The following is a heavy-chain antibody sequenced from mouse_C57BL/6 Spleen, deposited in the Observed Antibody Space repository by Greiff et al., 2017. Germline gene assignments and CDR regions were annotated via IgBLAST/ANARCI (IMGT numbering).Heavy chain of an antibody. Sequence: EVKLQQSGPELVKPGASVKMSCKASGYTFTDYNMHWVKQSHGKSLEWIGYINPNNGGTSYNQKFKGKDTLTVNKSSSTAYMELRSLTSEDSAVYYSFTTVVAPYWYFDVWGTGTTVTVSS. J-gene: IGHJ1*03. D-gene: IGHD1-1*01. CDR3: FTTVVAPYWYFDV. CDR2: INPNNGGT. V-gene: IGHV1-22*01. CDR1: GYTFTDYN.